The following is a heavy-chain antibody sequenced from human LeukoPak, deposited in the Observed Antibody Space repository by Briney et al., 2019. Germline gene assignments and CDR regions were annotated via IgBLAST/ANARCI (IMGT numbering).Heavy chain of an antibody. J-gene: IGHJ6*02. CDR1: GDSISRYF. D-gene: IGHD6-13*01. CDR3: ARDRSSSWYRGFDYYGMDV. Sequence: SETLSLTCTVSGDSISRYFWSWIRQPPGKGLEWIGYVYDSGSTKYNPSLKSRVTISKDTSKNQFSLKLSSVTAADTAVYYCARDRSSSWYRGFDYYGMDVWGQGTTVTVSS. V-gene: IGHV4-59*01. CDR2: VYDSGST.